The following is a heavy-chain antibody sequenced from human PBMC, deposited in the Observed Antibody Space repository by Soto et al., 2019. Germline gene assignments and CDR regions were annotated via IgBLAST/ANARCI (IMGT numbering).Heavy chain of an antibody. CDR1: GFTFSDYG. J-gene: IGHJ4*02. CDR2: VWFDGSIQ. Sequence: LRLSCVASGFTFSDYGVNWVRQAPDKGLEWVAVVWFDGSIQYYGDSVKGRFTISRDNSNNTVDLQMNNLRAEDTAVYYCARVDFGGNSYYFDYWGQGTPVTVSS. V-gene: IGHV3-33*01. D-gene: IGHD1-7*01. CDR3: ARVDFGGNSYYFDY.